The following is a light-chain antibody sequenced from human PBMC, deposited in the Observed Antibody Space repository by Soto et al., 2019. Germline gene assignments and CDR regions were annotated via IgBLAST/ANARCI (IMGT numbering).Light chain of an antibody. V-gene: IGLV2-11*01. J-gene: IGLJ3*02. CDR1: SSDVGGYNY. CDR2: DIS. CDR3: CSYAGSDTLG. Sequence: QSALTQPRSVSGSPGQAVTISCTGTSSDVGGYNYVSWYQQHPGKAPKLMIYDISKRPSGVPDRFSGSKSGKTASLTISGLQAEDEADYYCCSYAGSDTLGFGGGTKLTVL.